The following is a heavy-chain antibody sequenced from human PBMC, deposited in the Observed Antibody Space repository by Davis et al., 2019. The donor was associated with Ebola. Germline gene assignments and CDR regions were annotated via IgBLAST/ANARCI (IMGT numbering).Heavy chain of an antibody. CDR1: GYSFTSYW. V-gene: IGHV5-51*01. CDR3: ARHTRDCSGGSCYPGWFDP. J-gene: IGHJ5*02. D-gene: IGHD2-15*01. Sequence: GESLKISCKGSGYSFTSYWIGWVRQMPGKGLEWMGIIYPGDSDTRYSPSFQGQVTISADKSISTAYLQWSSLKASDTAMYYCARHTRDCSGGSCYPGWFDPWGQGTLVTVPS. CDR2: IYPGDSDT.